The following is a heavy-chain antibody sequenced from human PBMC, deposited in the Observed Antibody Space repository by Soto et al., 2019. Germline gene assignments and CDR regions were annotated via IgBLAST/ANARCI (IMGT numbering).Heavy chain of an antibody. CDR2: IYPGDSDT. J-gene: IGHJ4*02. V-gene: IGHV5-51*01. D-gene: IGHD1-26*01. CDR3: ARYSGSYWHYLDF. Sequence: PGASLKISCKGSGYSFASHWVAWVRQMPEKGLEWIGTIYPGDSDTKYSPAFRGQVTISADTSVSTAYLQWRSLEATDSAIYYCARYSGSYWHYLDFWGQGTLVTSPQ. CDR1: GYSFASHW.